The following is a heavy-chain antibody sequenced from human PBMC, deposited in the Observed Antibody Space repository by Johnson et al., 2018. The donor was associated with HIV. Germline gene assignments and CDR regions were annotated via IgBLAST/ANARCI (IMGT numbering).Heavy chain of an antibody. CDR3: ARDVSYRYDSDGWADAFDI. J-gene: IGHJ3*02. D-gene: IGHD3-22*01. Sequence: QMLLVESGGGLVKPGGSLRLSCAVSGFTFTDAWMSWVRQAPGKGLEWVSYISSSGSNIYKADSVKGRFTISRDNAKNSLYLQMNTLRAEDTAVYYCARDVSYRYDSDGWADAFDIWGQGTVVTVSS. CDR1: GFTFTDAW. V-gene: IGHV3-11*04. CDR2: ISSSGSNI.